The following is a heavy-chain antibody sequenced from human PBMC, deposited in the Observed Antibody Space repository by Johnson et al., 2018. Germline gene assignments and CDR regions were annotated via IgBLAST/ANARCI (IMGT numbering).Heavy chain of an antibody. CDR1: GDSISGHY. V-gene: IGHV4-59*11. CDR2: IYYTGTT. Sequence: QVQLQESGPGLVKPSETLSLTCSVSGDSISGHYWSWIRQPPGKGLEWIGNIYYTGTTNYNPSLKSRVTILVDRSKNQFSLKLNSVTPADTAVYYCASVVLAFDIWGQGTVVTVSS. J-gene: IGHJ3*02. D-gene: IGHD2-15*01. CDR3: ASVVLAFDI.